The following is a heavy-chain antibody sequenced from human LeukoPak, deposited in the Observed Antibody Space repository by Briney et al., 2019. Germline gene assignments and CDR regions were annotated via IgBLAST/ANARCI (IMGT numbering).Heavy chain of an antibody. J-gene: IGHJ4*02. Sequence: ASVKVSCKVSGYTFTELSMHWVRQAPGKGLEWMGGFDPEDGETIYAQKFQGRVTMTEDTSTDTAYMELSSLRSEDTAVYYCATDIKSSGYYCYWGQGTLVTVSS. CDR3: ATDIKSSGYYCY. D-gene: IGHD3-22*01. V-gene: IGHV1-24*01. CDR1: GYTFTELS. CDR2: FDPEDGET.